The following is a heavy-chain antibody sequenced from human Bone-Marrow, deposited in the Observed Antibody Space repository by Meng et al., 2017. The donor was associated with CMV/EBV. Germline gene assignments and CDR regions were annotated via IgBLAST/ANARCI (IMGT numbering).Heavy chain of an antibody. CDR1: GFTFNDYG. CDR2: INWNGRTT. V-gene: IGHV3-20*01. D-gene: IGHD2-2*01. Sequence: GGSLRLSCADSGFTFNDYGMSWVRQALGKGLEWVSGINWNGRTTSYADSVKGRFTISRDNAKNSLYLQMNSLRAEDTALYHCARVGYCSSASCYFGSFYFWGPGTMVTVSS. CDR3: ARVGYCSSASCYFGSFYF. J-gene: IGHJ3*01.